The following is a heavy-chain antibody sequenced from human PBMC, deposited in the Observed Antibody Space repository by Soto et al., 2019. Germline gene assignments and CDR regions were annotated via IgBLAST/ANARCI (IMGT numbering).Heavy chain of an antibody. D-gene: IGHD3-10*01. CDR2: VSPPFRTS. CDR1: GVSFNNNG. V-gene: IGHV1-69*01. Sequence: QVQLVQSGAEVKKPGSSVKVSCKTSGVSFNNNGIGWVRQAPGHGLEWMGGVSPPFRTSNYARKFQGRISITADASTGTVNMELSSMTSADTAKFYCARALYYGSGSYSPYGMDVWGQGTTVTVSS. CDR3: ARALYYGSGSYSPYGMDV. J-gene: IGHJ6*02.